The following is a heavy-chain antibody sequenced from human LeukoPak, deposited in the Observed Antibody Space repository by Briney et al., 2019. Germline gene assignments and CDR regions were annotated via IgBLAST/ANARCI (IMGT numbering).Heavy chain of an antibody. J-gene: IGHJ4*02. CDR2: ISWNRGGI. CDR1: GFTLCVYA. V-gene: IGHV3-9*01. CDR3: AKANDYSSSWYGQFDY. D-gene: IGHD6-13*01. Sequence: GGTLRLSCAASGFTLCVYAMHCVREAPGRGLEGGSGISWNRGGIGCADSVKGGFTISRDNAKNALYLQMNSLRAEDTALYYCAKANDYSSSWYGQFDYWGGETLVTVSS.